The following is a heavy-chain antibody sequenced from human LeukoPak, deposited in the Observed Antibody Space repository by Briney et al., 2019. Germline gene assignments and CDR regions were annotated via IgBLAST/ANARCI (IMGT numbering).Heavy chain of an antibody. CDR2: IWYDGSNE. J-gene: IGHJ5*02. CDR1: GFTFSSYG. D-gene: IGHD1-26*01. Sequence: PGGSLRLSCAASGFTFSSYGMHWVRQAPGKGLQWVAVIWYDGSNEYYADSVKGRFTISRDNSKNTLYLQMNSLRAEDTAVYYCARDRQWELPNWFDPWGQGTLVTASS. V-gene: IGHV3-33*01. CDR3: ARDRQWELPNWFDP.